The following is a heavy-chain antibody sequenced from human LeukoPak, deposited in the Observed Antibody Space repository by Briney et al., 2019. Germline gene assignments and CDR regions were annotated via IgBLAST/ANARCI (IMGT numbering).Heavy chain of an antibody. J-gene: IGHJ4*02. Sequence: ASVKVSCKVSGYTLTELSMHWVRQAPGKGLEWMGGFDPEDGETIYAQKFQGRVTMTEDTSTDTAYMELSSLRSEDTAVYYCATVWYSGSYSRRNYFDYWGQGTLVTVSS. V-gene: IGHV1-24*01. CDR3: ATVWYSGSYSRRNYFDY. CDR1: GYTLTELS. D-gene: IGHD1-26*01. CDR2: FDPEDGET.